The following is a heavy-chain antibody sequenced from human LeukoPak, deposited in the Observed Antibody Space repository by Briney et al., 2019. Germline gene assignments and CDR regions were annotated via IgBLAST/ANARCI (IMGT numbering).Heavy chain of an antibody. CDR2: ISYSGNT. V-gene: IGHV4-39*01. CDR3: ARGFSGYDYNYFDY. D-gene: IGHD5-12*01. Sequence: SETLSLTCTVSGDSISSSTYYWGWIRQPPGKGLAWIGTISYSGNTYYIPSLKSRVTISVDASKNRFSLKLSSVTAADTAVYYCARGFSGYDYNYFDYWGQGTLVTVSS. CDR1: GDSISSSTYY. J-gene: IGHJ4*02.